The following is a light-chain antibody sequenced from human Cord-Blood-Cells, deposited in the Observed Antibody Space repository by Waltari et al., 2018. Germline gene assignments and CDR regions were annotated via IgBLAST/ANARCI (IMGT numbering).Light chain of an antibody. CDR1: SRDVGSYNL. CDR3: CSYAGSSTWV. Sequence: QSALTQPASVSGSPGQSITISCTGTSRDVGSYNLVSWYQQHPGKAPKLMTYEGSKRPSGVSNRFSGSKSGNTASLTISGLQAEDEADYYCCSYAGSSTWVFGGGTKLTVL. V-gene: IGLV2-23*01. CDR2: EGS. J-gene: IGLJ3*02.